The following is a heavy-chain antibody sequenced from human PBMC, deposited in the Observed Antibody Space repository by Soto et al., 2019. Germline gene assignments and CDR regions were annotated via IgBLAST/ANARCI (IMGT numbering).Heavy chain of an antibody. Sequence: GASVKVSCKASGYTFTSYDINWVRQATGQGLEWMGWMNPNSGNTGYAQKFQGRVTMTRNTSISTAYMELSSLRSEDTAVYHCARAPRGGSTSCYLYYDFWSGHLYCYYMDVWGKGTTVTVSS. CDR3: ARAPRGGSTSCYLYYDFWSGHLYCYYMDV. D-gene: IGHD3-3*01. CDR2: MNPNSGNT. V-gene: IGHV1-8*01. J-gene: IGHJ6*03. CDR1: GYTFTSYD.